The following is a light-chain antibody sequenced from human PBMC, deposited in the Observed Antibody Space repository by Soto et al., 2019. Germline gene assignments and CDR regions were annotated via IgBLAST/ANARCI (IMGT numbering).Light chain of an antibody. V-gene: IGKV3-15*01. CDR3: QQYNNWPLT. CDR1: QSVSSN. Sequence: EIVMTQSPATLAVSPGERATLSCRASQSVSSNLAWYQQRPGQAPRLLIYGASTRAADIPARFSGSGSGAEFTLTISSLQSEDFAFYYCQQYNNWPLTFGGGTKV. CDR2: GAS. J-gene: IGKJ4*01.